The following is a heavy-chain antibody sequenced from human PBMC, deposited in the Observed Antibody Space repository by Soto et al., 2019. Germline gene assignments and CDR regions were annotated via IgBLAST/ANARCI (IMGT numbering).Heavy chain of an antibody. CDR1: GGSISSYF. D-gene: IGHD2-21*02. CDR3: ARASTVVTLRTFDI. Sequence: PSETLSLTCTVSGGSISSYFCSWIRQPAGKGLEWIGRIYTTGSTNYNPSLKSRVTMSVYTSKNQFSLKLSSVTAADTAVYYCARASTVVTLRTFDIGGQGTMVTVSS. CDR2: IYTTGST. J-gene: IGHJ3*02. V-gene: IGHV4-4*07.